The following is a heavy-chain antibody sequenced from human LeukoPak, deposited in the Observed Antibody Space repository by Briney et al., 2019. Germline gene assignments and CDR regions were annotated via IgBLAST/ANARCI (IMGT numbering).Heavy chain of an antibody. CDR1: GGSFSGYY. CDR3: ARISCSGGSCYWSRGYFDY. J-gene: IGHJ4*02. CDR2: INHSGST. Sequence: PSETLSLTCAVYGGSFSGYYWSWIRQPPEKGLEWIGEINHSGSTNYNPSLKSRVTISVDTSKNQFSLKLSSVTAADTAVYYCARISCSGGSCYWSRGYFDYWGQGTLVTVSS. V-gene: IGHV4-34*01. D-gene: IGHD2-15*01.